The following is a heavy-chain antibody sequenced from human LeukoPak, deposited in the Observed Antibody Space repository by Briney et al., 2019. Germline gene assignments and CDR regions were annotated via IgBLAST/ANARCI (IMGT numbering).Heavy chain of an antibody. Sequence: ASVKVSCKASGGTFSSYAISWVRQAPGQGLEWMGWISAYNGNTNYAQKLQGRVTMTTDTSTSTAYMELRSLRSDDTAVYYCARDRSGRYSSGWSPFDYWGQGTLVTVSS. D-gene: IGHD6-19*01. V-gene: IGHV1-18*01. CDR3: ARDRSGRYSSGWSPFDY. J-gene: IGHJ4*02. CDR1: GGTFSSYA. CDR2: ISAYNGNT.